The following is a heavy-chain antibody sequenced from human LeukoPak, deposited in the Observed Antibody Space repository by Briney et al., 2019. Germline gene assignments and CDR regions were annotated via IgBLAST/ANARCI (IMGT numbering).Heavy chain of an antibody. J-gene: IGHJ4*02. D-gene: IGHD2-15*01. V-gene: IGHV3-7*01. Sequence: GGSLRLSCTASGFTFSSYWMTWVRQAPGKGLEFVANIEPAGSATYYVDSVKGRFTISRDSAKNLLYLQMNNLRAEDSAVYHCGRFGYVAAVDSWGQGALVTVSS. CDR1: GFTFSSYW. CDR3: GRFGYVAAVDS. CDR2: IEPAGSAT.